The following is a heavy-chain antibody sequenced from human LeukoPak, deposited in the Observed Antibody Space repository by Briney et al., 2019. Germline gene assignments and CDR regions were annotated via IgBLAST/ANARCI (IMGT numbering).Heavy chain of an antibody. CDR2: IYYSGST. D-gene: IGHD5-24*01. Sequence: SETLSLTCTVSGGSISSYYLSWIRQPPGKGLEWIGYIYYSGSTNYNPSLKSRVTISVDTSKNQFSLKLSSVTAADTAVYYCARGRDVGPFDYWGQGTLVTVSS. V-gene: IGHV4-59*01. CDR1: GGSISSYY. J-gene: IGHJ4*02. CDR3: ARGRDVGPFDY.